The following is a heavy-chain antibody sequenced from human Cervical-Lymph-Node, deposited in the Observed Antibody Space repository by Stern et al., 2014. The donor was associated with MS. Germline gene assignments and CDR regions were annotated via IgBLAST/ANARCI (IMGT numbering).Heavy chain of an antibody. CDR3: ARGHCSGGTCYFDS. CDR1: GGSVGSGGYS. J-gene: IGHJ4*01. Sequence: QLQLQESDSRLVKPLQTLSLTCAVSGGSVGSGGYSWNWIRQPAGKGLEWIGNIYFTGTTYNNPSFQSRVTISVDRSKSQFYLNLSSLTAADTAVYYCARGHCSGGTCYFDSWGQGTLVTVSS. CDR2: IYFTGTT. D-gene: IGHD2-15*01. V-gene: IGHV4-30-2*01.